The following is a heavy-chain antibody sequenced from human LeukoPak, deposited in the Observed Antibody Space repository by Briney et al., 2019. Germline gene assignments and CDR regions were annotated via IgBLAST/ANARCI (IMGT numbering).Heavy chain of an antibody. V-gene: IGHV4-59*01. Sequence: SETLSLTCIVSGDSNNSCYWSWSRQPPGKGLEWIGYIYYSGNTNYNPSLKSRVTISVDTSKKHFSLNLNSVTAADTAVYYCARFSPRAMGNYLDFWGQGTLVTVSS. CDR2: IYYSGNT. CDR3: ARFSPRAMGNYLDF. J-gene: IGHJ4*02. CDR1: GDSNNSCY. D-gene: IGHD7-27*01.